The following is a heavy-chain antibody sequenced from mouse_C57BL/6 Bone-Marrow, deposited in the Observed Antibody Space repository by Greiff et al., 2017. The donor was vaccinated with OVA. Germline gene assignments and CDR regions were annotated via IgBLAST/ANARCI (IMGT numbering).Heavy chain of an antibody. Sequence: EVQLVESGGGLVQPKGSLKLSCAASGFSFNTYAMNWVRQAPGKGLEWVARIRSKSNNYATYYADSVKDRFTISRDDSESMLYLQMNNLKTEDTAMYYCVRHYDYDVRYFDVWGTGTTVTVSS. CDR3: VRHYDYDVRYFDV. J-gene: IGHJ1*03. D-gene: IGHD2-4*01. V-gene: IGHV10-1*01. CDR2: IRSKSNNYAT. CDR1: GFSFNTYA.